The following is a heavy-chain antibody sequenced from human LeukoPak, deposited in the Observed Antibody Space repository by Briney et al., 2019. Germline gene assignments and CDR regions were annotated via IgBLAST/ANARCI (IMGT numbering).Heavy chain of an antibody. V-gene: IGHV3-7*01. CDR1: GFNFSTYW. J-gene: IGHJ4*02. Sequence: GGSLRLSCTASGFNFSTYWMTWVRHVPGKGLEWVANIKEDGSEIYYVDAVKGRFSISRDNAKTSLYLQMHSLSIADTGLYYCVTDQTGRHPYFFDYWGQGTLVTVSS. D-gene: IGHD3-10*01. CDR2: IKEDGSEI. CDR3: VTDQTGRHPYFFDY.